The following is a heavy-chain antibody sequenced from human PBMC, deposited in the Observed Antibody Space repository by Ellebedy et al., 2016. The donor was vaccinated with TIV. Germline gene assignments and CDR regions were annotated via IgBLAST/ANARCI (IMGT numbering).Heavy chain of an antibody. D-gene: IGHD3-10*01. CDR2: ISVHNGNT. J-gene: IGHJ4*02. Sequence: AASVKVSCQASGYTFTSYGISWVRQAPGQGLEWMGWISVHNGNTNYAQNLQGRVTMTTDTSTSTAYMELRSLRSDDTAIYYCARCFVGLVRGTIMPLPDFWGQGTLVTVSS. CDR1: GYTFTSYG. CDR3: ARCFVGLVRGTIMPLPDF. V-gene: IGHV1-18*04.